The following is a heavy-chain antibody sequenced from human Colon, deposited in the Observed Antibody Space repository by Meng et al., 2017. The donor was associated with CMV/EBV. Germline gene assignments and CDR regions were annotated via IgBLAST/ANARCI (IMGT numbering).Heavy chain of an antibody. V-gene: IGHV1-2*02. CDR1: GFTFSGHY. D-gene: IGHD1-14*01. J-gene: IGHJ4*02. Sequence: QVQLVQPGAAGKEPWDSVKASSKAFGFTFSGHYMHWVRKAPEQGLEWMGWIDTNSGGTNYEQKFQGRRTMTRDTSISTVYMELNRLRSDDTAVYFCARDGIRGVFFFDYWGQGTLVTVSS. CDR2: IDTNSGGT. CDR3: ARDGIRGVFFFDY.